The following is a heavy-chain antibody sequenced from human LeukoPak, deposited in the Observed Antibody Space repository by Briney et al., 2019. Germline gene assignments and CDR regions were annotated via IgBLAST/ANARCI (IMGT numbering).Heavy chain of an antibody. V-gene: IGHV4-30-2*01. D-gene: IGHD3-10*01. CDR3: AREPITMVRGWGNWFDP. CDR2: FSHSGST. J-gene: IGHJ5*02. Sequence: SETLSLTCTVSGGSINSGGYYWTWIRQPPGEGLEWIAYFSHSGSTFYNPSLKSQVTISVDTSKNQFSLKLSSVTAADTAVYYCAREPITMVRGWGNWFDPWGQGTLVTVSS. CDR1: GGSINSGGYY.